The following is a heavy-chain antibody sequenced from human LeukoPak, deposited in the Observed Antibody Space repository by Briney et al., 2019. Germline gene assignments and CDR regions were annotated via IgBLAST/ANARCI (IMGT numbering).Heavy chain of an antibody. D-gene: IGHD6-19*01. V-gene: IGHV4-39*07. CDR2: IYYSGST. Sequence: SETLSLTCTVSGGSISSSSYYWGWIRQPPGKGLEWIGSIYYSGSTYYNPSLKSRVTISVDTSNNQFSLKLSSVTAADTAVYYCARGDSSGPDYYYYMDVWGKGTTVTISS. CDR1: GGSISSSSYY. J-gene: IGHJ6*03. CDR3: ARGDSSGPDYYYYMDV.